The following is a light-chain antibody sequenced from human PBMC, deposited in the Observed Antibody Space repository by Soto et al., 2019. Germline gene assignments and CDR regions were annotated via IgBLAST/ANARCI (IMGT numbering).Light chain of an antibody. J-gene: IGLJ1*01. Sequence: QSVLTQPRSVSGSPGQSVSISCTGTSSDVGRYSYVSWFQQQPGKSPKLLIYDVSDRPSGRPVRFSGSKSGNTASLTISGLQAEDEADYYCCSYAGTYTGVFGTGTKVTLL. V-gene: IGLV2-11*01. CDR2: DVS. CDR1: SSDVGRYSY. CDR3: CSYAGTYTGV.